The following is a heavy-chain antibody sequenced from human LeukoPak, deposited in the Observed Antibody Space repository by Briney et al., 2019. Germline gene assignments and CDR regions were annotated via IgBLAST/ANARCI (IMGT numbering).Heavy chain of an antibody. CDR1: GFTVSSNY. D-gene: IGHD3-16*01. J-gene: IGHJ4*02. CDR2: IYSGGST. Sequence: TGGSLRLSCAASGFTVSSNYMSWVRQAPREGLEWVSVIYSGGSTYYADSLKGRFTISRDNSKNTLYLQMNSLRAEDTAVYYCARDPGMGGFDYWGQGTLVTVSS. CDR3: ARDPGMGGFDY. V-gene: IGHV3-66*01.